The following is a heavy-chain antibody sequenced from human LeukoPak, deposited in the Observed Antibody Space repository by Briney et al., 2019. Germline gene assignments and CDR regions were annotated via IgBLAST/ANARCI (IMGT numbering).Heavy chain of an antibody. Sequence: SETLSLTCTVSGYSISSGYYWGWVRQPPGKGLEWIGEIYHSGSTVYNPSLKSRVTISVDKSKNQFSLRLTSVTAADTAVYYCARHVNGGSLPGVGAFDIWGQGTMVTVSS. J-gene: IGHJ3*02. D-gene: IGHD6-25*01. CDR3: ARHVNGGSLPGVGAFDI. V-gene: IGHV4-38-2*02. CDR2: IYHSGST. CDR1: GYSISSGYY.